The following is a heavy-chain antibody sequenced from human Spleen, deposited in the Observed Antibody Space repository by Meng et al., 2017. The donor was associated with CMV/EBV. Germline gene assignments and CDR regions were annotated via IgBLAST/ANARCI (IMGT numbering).Heavy chain of an antibody. CDR3: ARDSHCNSTGCYIYYYYGMDV. J-gene: IGHJ6*02. Sequence: SETLSLTCTVSGGSISTSNWWTWVRQPPGKGLEWIGEIFHSGSTNYNPSLKSRVTISVDKSKNQFSLKLSSVTAADTAVYYCARDSHCNSTGCYIYYYYGMDVWGQGTTVTVSS. CDR2: IFHSGST. CDR1: GGSISTSNW. D-gene: IGHD2-2*02. V-gene: IGHV4-4*02.